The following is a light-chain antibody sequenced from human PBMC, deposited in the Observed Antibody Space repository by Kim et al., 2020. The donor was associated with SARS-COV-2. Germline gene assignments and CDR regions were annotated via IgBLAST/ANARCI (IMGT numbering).Light chain of an antibody. CDR1: QSVTSNY. Sequence: GDGATLSCRASQSVTSNYLAWYQQRPGQAPRLLIYAASRRADGIPDRFSGSGSGADFTLTISRLEPEDFAVYYCQQYGGSPSFTFGQGTRLEIK. V-gene: IGKV3-20*01. CDR3: QQYGGSPSFT. CDR2: AAS. J-gene: IGKJ5*01.